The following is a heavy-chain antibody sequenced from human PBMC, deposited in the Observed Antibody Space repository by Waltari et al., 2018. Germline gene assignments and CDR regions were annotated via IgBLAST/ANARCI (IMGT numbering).Heavy chain of an antibody. V-gene: IGHV1-8*03. J-gene: IGHJ4*02. D-gene: IGHD6-6*01. CDR2: MNPTSGNT. CDR3: ARGFAEYSSSLGDY. CDR1: GYTFTSYD. Sequence: QVQLVQSGAEVKKPGASVKVSCKASGYTFTSYDINWVRQATGQGIEWMGWMNPTSGNTGYAQKFQGRVTITRNTSISTAYMELSSLRSEDTAVYYCARGFAEYSSSLGDYWGQGTLVTVSS.